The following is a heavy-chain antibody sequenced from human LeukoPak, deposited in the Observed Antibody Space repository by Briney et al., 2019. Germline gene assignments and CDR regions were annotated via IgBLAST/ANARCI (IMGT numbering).Heavy chain of an antibody. J-gene: IGHJ6*02. CDR1: GYSTTYY. Sequence: GASVKVSCKASGYSTTYYIHWVRQAPGQGLEWMGIINPSGGSTTYAQKLQGRVTMTRDTSTSTVYMELSTLRSDDTAVYYCVYYADYYYGLNVWGQGTTVTVSS. V-gene: IGHV1-46*04. CDR2: INPSGGST. CDR3: VYYADYYYGLNV. D-gene: IGHD2-8*01.